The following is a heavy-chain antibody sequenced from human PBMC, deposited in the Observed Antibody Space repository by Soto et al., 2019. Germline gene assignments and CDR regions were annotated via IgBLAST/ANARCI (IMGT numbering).Heavy chain of an antibody. CDR3: ARAPVRISMVRGVINWFGR. CDR1: GYTFTSYY. D-gene: IGHD3-10*01. J-gene: IGHJ5*02. V-gene: IGHV1-46*03. Sequence: QVQLVQSGAEVKKPGASVKVSCKASGYTFTSYYMHWVRQAPGQGLEWMGMINPSGGSTSYAQKCQARVTMTREASTSTVYMELSSMRSEDTAVYYCARAPVRISMVRGVINWFGRWGQGTLVTVSS. CDR2: INPSGGST.